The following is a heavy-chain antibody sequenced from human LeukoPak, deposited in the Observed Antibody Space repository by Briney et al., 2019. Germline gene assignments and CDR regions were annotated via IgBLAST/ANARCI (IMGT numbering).Heavy chain of an antibody. J-gene: IGHJ4*02. Sequence: GGSLRLSCAASEFTLSSYWMSWVRQAPGKGLEWVANIKQDGSKKYYVDSVKGRFTISRDNAKNSLYLQMNSLRAEDTAAYYCASGLGWLVDNWGQGTLVTVSS. V-gene: IGHV3-7*01. CDR1: EFTLSSYW. CDR3: ASGLGWLVDN. CDR2: IKQDGSKK. D-gene: IGHD6-19*01.